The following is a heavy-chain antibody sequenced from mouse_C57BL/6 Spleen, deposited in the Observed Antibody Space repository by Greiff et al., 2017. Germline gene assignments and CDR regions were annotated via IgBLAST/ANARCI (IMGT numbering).Heavy chain of an antibody. J-gene: IGHJ2*01. D-gene: IGHD3-1*01. CDR3: ARKRAGWAYFDY. CDR2: IDPSDSYT. V-gene: IGHV1-69*01. Sequence: VQLQQPGAELVMPGASVKLSCKASGYTFTSYWMHWVKQRPGQGLEWIGEIDPSDSYTNYNQKFKGKSTLTVDKSSSTAYMQLSSLTSEASAVYYCARKRAGWAYFDYWGQGTTLTVSS. CDR1: GYTFTSYW.